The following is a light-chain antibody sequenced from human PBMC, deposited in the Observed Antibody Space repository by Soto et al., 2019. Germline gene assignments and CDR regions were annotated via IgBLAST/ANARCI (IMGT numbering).Light chain of an antibody. J-gene: IGLJ2*01. Sequence: QSALTQLASVSGPPGQSITISCTGTSSDVGSYNLVSWYQQHPGKAPKLMIYEGSKRPSGVSNRFSGSKSGNTASLTISGLQAEDEADYYCCSYAGSVVFGGGTKLTVL. V-gene: IGLV2-23*01. CDR1: SSDVGSYNL. CDR2: EGS. CDR3: CSYAGSVV.